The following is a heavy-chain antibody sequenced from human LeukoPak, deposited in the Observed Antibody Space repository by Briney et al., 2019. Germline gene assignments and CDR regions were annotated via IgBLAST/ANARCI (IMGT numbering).Heavy chain of an antibody. Sequence: PGGSLRLSCSASGFTFSSYAMHWVRQTPGKGLEYVSAISSNGGRTYYADSVKGRFTISRDNPRNTLYLQMNILRTEDTAVYYCAKEGTPQVSTWYDLWGQGTQVIVSS. CDR2: ISSNGGRT. CDR3: AKEGTPQVSTWYDL. V-gene: IGHV3-64*04. J-gene: IGHJ5*02. D-gene: IGHD3-10*01. CDR1: GFTFSSYA.